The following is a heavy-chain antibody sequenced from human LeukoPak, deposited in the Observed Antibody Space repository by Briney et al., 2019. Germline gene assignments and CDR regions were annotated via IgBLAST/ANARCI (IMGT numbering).Heavy chain of an antibody. CDR1: GFTFTTYW. V-gene: IGHV3-74*01. J-gene: IGHJ6*02. D-gene: IGHD2-8*02. CDR3: VRDARYCPDV. CDR2: INSDGSIT. Sequence: GGSLRLSCAASGFTFTTYWMHWVRQAPGKGLVWVSHINSDGSITSYADSVKGRFTISRDNAKSILYLQMNSLRAEDTAVYYCVRDARYCPDVWGQGTAVTVSS.